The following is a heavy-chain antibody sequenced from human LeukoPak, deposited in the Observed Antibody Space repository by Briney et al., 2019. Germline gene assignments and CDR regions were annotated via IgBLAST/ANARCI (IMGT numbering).Heavy chain of an antibody. Sequence: GASVKVSCKASGYTFTSYAMHWVRQAPGQRLEWMGWSNAGNGNTKYSQEFQGRVTMTRDTSISTAYMELSRLRSDDTAVYYCARDPSGTYSSGWPYYFDYWGQGTLVTVSS. CDR2: SNAGNGNT. V-gene: IGHV1-3*02. J-gene: IGHJ4*02. CDR1: GYTFTSYA. D-gene: IGHD6-19*01. CDR3: ARDPSGTYSSGWPYYFDY.